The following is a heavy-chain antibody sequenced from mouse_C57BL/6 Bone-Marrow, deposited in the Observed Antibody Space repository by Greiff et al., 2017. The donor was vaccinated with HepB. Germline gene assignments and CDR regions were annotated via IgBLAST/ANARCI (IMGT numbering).Heavy chain of an antibody. J-gene: IGHJ2*01. CDR1: GFTFSDYY. CDR2: ISNGGGST. D-gene: IGHD1-1*01. CDR3: ARDYGSKGDY. V-gene: IGHV5-12*01. Sequence: DVMLVESGGGLVQPGGSLKLSCAASGFTFSDYYMYWVRQTPEKRLEWVAYISNGGGSTYYPDTVKGRFTISRDNAKNTLYLQMSRLKSEDTAMYYCARDYGSKGDYWGQGTTLTVSS.